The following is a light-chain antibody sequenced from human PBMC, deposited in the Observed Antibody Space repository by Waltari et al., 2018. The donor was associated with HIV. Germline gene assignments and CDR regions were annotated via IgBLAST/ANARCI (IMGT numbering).Light chain of an antibody. CDR1: STDSRFYQY. V-gene: IGLV2-14*03. J-gene: IGLJ2*01. CDR3: ASNRLDYTLI. CDR2: DIN. Sequence: QSALTQPASVSGFLGQSINISCTGISTDSRFYQYAPWYQQHPGKIPGLIIFDINNRPSRVSDHFSWSRPGNSASLTFSGLQSGDEAHYYCASNRLDYTLIFGGGTKLTVL.